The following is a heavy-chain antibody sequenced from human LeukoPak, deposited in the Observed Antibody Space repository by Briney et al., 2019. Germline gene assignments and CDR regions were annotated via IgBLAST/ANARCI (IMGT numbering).Heavy chain of an antibody. CDR1: GFTFSNYK. Sequence: GGSLRLSCVASGFTFSNYKMNWVRQAPGKGLEWVSSIASSGTTYYADSVKGRFTISRDNAKNSLYLQMNSLRAEDTAVYYCARDLTTVTTGDDYWGQGTLVTVSS. CDR2: IASSGTT. CDR3: ARDLTTVTTGDDY. J-gene: IGHJ4*02. D-gene: IGHD4-17*01. V-gene: IGHV3-69-1*01.